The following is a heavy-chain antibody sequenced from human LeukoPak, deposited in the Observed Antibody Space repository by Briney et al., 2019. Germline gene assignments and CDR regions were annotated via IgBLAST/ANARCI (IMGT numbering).Heavy chain of an antibody. V-gene: IGHV5-51*01. J-gene: IGHJ4*02. CDR3: ASLSSWYSSDY. Sequence: GESLKISCKGSGYSFTDYWIAWVRQMPGKGLEWLGIIYPGDSDTRYSPSFQGHVTISADKSISTAYLQWSSLKASDTAMYYCASLSSWYSSDYWGQGTLVTVSS. CDR1: GYSFTDYW. CDR2: IYPGDSDT. D-gene: IGHD6-13*01.